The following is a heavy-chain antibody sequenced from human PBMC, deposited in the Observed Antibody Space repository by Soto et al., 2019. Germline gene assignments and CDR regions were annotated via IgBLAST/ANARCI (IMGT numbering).Heavy chain of an antibody. CDR2: INDSGGST. D-gene: IGHD6-13*01. CDR3: AKAGYSSSWAFDY. Sequence: EVQLLESGGVLVQPGGSLRLSCAASGFTFSDYVMHWVRQAPGQGLEWVSGINDSGGSTYYADSVKGRFTVSRDNSKNTLYLQMNSLRAEDTAVYYCAKAGYSSSWAFDYWGQGTLVTVSS. CDR1: GFTFSDYV. V-gene: IGHV3-23*01. J-gene: IGHJ4*02.